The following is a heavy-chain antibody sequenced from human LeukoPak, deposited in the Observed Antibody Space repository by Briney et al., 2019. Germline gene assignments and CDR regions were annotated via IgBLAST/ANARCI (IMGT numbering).Heavy chain of an antibody. CDR2: IIPIFGTA. CDR3: ARDGDYPPYYFDY. CDR1: GGTFSSYA. V-gene: IGHV1-69*13. J-gene: IGHJ4*02. D-gene: IGHD4-17*01. Sequence: SVKVSCKASGGTFSSYAIGWVRQAPGQGLEWMGGIIPIFGTANYAQKFQGRVTITADESTSTAYMELSSLRSEDTAVYYYARDGDYPPYYFDYWGQGTLVTVSS.